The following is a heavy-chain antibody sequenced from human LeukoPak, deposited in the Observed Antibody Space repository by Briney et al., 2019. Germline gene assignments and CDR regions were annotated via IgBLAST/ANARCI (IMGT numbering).Heavy chain of an antibody. CDR2: IYTGGST. J-gene: IGHJ4*02. CDR3: ARGKTGSSSSRAQTIDY. Sequence: SETLSLTCTVSGGSISSYYWSWIRQPAGKGLEWIGRIYTGGSTNYNPSLKSRVTMSVDTSKNQFSLKLSSVTAADTAVYYCARGKTGSSSSRAQTIDYWGQGTLVTVSS. CDR1: GGSISSYY. D-gene: IGHD6-13*01. V-gene: IGHV4-4*07.